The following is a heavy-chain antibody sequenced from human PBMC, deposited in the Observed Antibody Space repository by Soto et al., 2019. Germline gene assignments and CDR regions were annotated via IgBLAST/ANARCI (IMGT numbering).Heavy chain of an antibody. J-gene: IGHJ4*02. CDR2: ISGSGGST. Sequence: GGSLRLSCAASGFTFSSYAMSWVRQAPGKGLEWVSAISGSGGSTYYADSVKGRFTISRDNSKNTLYLQMNSLRAEDTAVYYCAKVYSILEGSGWFFLPWXFDDWGQGTLVTVSS. D-gene: IGHD6-19*01. CDR3: AKVYSILEGSGWFFLPWXFDD. V-gene: IGHV3-23*01. CDR1: GFTFSSYA.